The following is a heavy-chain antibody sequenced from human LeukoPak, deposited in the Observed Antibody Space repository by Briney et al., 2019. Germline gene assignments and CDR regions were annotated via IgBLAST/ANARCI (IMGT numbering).Heavy chain of an antibody. CDR3: ARDPSSSWYFDY. CDR2: ISYDGSNK. Sequence: PGGSLRLSCAASGFTFSSYAMHWVRQAPGKGLEWVAVISYDGSNKYYADSVKGRFTISRDNSKNTLYLQMNSLRAEDTAVYYCARDPSSSWYFDYWGQGTLVTVSS. CDR1: GFTFSSYA. D-gene: IGHD6-13*01. J-gene: IGHJ4*02. V-gene: IGHV3-30-3*01.